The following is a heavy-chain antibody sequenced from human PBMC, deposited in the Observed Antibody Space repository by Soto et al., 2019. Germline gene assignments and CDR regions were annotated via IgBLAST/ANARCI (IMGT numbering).Heavy chain of an antibody. CDR3: ATARGLPAYDYIWGSYRSYFDY. D-gene: IGHD3-16*02. CDR1: RYTLTEIS. V-gene: IGHV1-24*01. Sequence: ASVKVSCKVSRYTLTEISMHWVRQAPGKGLEWMGGFDPEDGETIYAQKFQGRVTMTEDTSTDTAYMELSSLRSEDTAVYYCATARGLPAYDYIWGSYRSYFDYWGQGTLVTVSS. CDR2: FDPEDGET. J-gene: IGHJ4*02.